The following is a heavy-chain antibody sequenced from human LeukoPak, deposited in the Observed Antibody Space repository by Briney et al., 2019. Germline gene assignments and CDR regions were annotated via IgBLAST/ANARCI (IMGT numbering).Heavy chain of an antibody. V-gene: IGHV3-30*04. CDR3: ARGLRAYGGNSRGFDY. J-gene: IGHJ4*02. D-gene: IGHD4-23*01. CDR2: ISYDGSNK. Sequence: GGSLRLSCAASGFTFSSYAMHWVRQAPGKGLEWVAVISYDGSNKYYADSVKGRFTISRDNSKNTLYLQMNSLRAEDTAVYYCARGLRAYGGNSRGFDYWGQGTLVTVSS. CDR1: GFTFSSYA.